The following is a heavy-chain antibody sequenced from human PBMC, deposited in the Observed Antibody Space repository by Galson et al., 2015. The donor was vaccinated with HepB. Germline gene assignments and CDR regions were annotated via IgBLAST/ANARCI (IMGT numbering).Heavy chain of an antibody. V-gene: IGHV4-39*07. CDR2: IYYSGST. Sequence: LTCTVSGGSISSSSYYWGWIRQPPGKGLEWIGSIYYSGSTYYNPSLKSRVTISVDTSKNQFSLKLSSVTAADTAVYYCASSSWWTVDYWGQGTLVTVSS. D-gene: IGHD6-13*01. CDR1: GGSISSSSYY. J-gene: IGHJ4*02. CDR3: ASSSWWTVDY.